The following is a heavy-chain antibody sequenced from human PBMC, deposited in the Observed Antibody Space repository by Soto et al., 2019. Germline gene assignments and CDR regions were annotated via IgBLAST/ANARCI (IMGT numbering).Heavy chain of an antibody. Sequence: QVQLVQSGAEVKKPGSSVKVSCKASGGTFSSYAISWVRQAPGQGLEWMGGIIPIFGTANYAQKFQGRVTINADESTSTAYMELSSLRSEDTAVYYCARDRGGYSYGYLGWFDPWGQGTLVTVSS. CDR1: GGTFSSYA. CDR2: IIPIFGTA. J-gene: IGHJ5*02. CDR3: ARDRGGYSYGYLGWFDP. V-gene: IGHV1-69*01. D-gene: IGHD5-18*01.